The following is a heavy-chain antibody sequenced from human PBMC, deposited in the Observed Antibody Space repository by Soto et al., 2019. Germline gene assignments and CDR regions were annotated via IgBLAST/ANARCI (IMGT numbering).Heavy chain of an antibody. Sequence: QVQLVQSGAEVKKPGSSVKVSCKASGGTFSSYAISWVRQAPGQGLEWMGGIIPIFGTANYAQKFQGRVTITAEKPTSTAYMERSSLGSEDTAEYYCQRNGRCSGSGGSGYFDYWGQGTLVTVSS. CDR3: QRNGRCSGSGGSGYFDY. D-gene: IGHD3-10*02. CDR1: GGTFSSYA. CDR2: IIPIFGTA. J-gene: IGHJ4*02. V-gene: IGHV1-69*06.